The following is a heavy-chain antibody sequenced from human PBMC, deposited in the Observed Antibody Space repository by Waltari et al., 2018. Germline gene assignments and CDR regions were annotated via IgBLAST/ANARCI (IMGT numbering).Heavy chain of an antibody. CDR1: GDSISSSDYY. D-gene: IGHD1-7*01. V-gene: IGHV4-39*01. CDR3: ARQTAGSTKDH. J-gene: IGHJ4*02. CDR2: FRSGGGT. Sequence: QLQLQESGPGLVKPSESLSLTCTVSGDSISSSDYYWAWIRQPPGKGLEWMESFRSGGGTDYNPSLTSRVTISVDTSKNLLSLRLTSVTAADTAVYYCARQTAGSTKDHWGQGTLVIVSS.